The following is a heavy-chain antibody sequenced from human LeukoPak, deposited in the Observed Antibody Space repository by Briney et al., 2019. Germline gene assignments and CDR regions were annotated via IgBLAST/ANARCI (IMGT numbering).Heavy chain of an antibody. Sequence: SETLSLTCTVSGGSISNYYWSWIRQPPGKGLEWIGYIYNSGSTKYNPSLKSRVTISVDTSKNQFSLRLSSVTAADTAVYYCARGNSGTYFWAALDIWGQGTMVTVFS. J-gene: IGHJ3*02. V-gene: IGHV4-59*08. CDR2: IYNSGST. D-gene: IGHD1-26*01. CDR3: ARGNSGTYFWAALDI. CDR1: GGSISNYY.